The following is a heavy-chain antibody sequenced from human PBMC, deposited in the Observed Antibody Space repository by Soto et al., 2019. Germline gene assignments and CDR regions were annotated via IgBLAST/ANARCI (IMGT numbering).Heavy chain of an antibody. J-gene: IGHJ4*02. Sequence: GGSLRLSCAASGFTFSSYAMHWVRQAPGKGLEWVAVISYDGSNKYYADSVKGRFTISRDNSKNTLYLQMNSLRAEDTAVYYCARGPITPLPEWLTDDYWGQGTLVTVSS. V-gene: IGHV3-30-3*01. D-gene: IGHD3-3*01. CDR3: ARGPITPLPEWLTDDY. CDR2: ISYDGSNK. CDR1: GFTFSSYA.